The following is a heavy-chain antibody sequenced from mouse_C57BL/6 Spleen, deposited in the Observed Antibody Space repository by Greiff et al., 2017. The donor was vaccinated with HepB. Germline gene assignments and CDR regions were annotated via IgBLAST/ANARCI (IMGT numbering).Heavy chain of an antibody. J-gene: IGHJ4*01. Sequence: QVQLKESGAELVKPGASVKISCKASGYAFSSYWMNWVKQRPGKGLEWIGQIYPGDGDTNYNGKFKGKATLTADKSSSTAYMQRSSLTSEDSAVYFCARREVYDGYLGAMDCWGQGTSVTVSS. CDR1: GYAFSSYW. CDR2: IYPGDGDT. CDR3: ARREVYDGYLGAMDC. V-gene: IGHV1-80*01. D-gene: IGHD2-3*01.